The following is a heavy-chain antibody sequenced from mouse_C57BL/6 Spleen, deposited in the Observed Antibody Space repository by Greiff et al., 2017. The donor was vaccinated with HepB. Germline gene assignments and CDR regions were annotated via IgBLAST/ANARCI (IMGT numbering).Heavy chain of an antibody. D-gene: IGHD2-10*01. CDR3: ARSGPAYSYFDY. J-gene: IGHJ2*01. CDR2: IDPSDSYT. CDR1: GYTFTSYW. Sequence: QVQLQQPGAELVKPGASVKLSCKASGYTFTSYWMQWVKQRPGQGLEWIGEIDPSDSYTNYNQKFKGKATLTLDTSSSTAYMQLSSLTSEDSAVYYCARSGPAYSYFDYWGQGTTLTVSS. V-gene: IGHV1-50*01.